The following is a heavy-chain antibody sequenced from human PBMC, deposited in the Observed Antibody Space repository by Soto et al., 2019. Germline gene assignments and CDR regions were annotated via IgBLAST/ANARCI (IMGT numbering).Heavy chain of an antibody. CDR2: IKQDGSEE. J-gene: IGHJ4*02. Sequence: EVQLVESGGGLVQPGGSLRLSCVASGLTFSSSWMNWVRQAPGKGLEWVANIKQDGSEEYYVDSVKGRFTISRDNAKNALYLQMDSLRAEDTALYYCTRVSRINAPAYWGQGTLITVSS. V-gene: IGHV3-7*01. CDR3: TRVSRINAPAY. CDR1: GLTFSSSW.